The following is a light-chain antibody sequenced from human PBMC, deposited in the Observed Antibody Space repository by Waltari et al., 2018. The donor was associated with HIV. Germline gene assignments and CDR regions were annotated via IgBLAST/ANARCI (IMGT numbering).Light chain of an antibody. V-gene: IGLV3-27*01. J-gene: IGLJ2*01. Sequence: YELTQPSSVSVSPGQTARNTCSGAVLTEKYARWFQQKAGPAPVLVIYKDTARPPGIPERFSGSTSGTTITLTIRGAQVEDEADYYCYCPPDNNLGIFGGGTRLTVL. CDR1: VLTEKY. CDR2: KDT. CDR3: YCPPDNNLGI.